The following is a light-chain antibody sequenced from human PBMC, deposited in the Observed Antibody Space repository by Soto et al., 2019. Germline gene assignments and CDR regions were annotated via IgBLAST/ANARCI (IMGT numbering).Light chain of an antibody. V-gene: IGLV2-8*01. J-gene: IGLJ1*01. Sequence: QSALTQPPSASGSPGQSVTISCTGNSNDVGHSSFISWYQQHPGKGPKLIIYEVSKRPSGVPDRFSGSTSGNTASLSVSGLKDEDEADYFCNAQADNGKHVFGTGTKVTVL. CDR3: NAQADNGKHV. CDR2: EVS. CDR1: SNDVGHSSF.